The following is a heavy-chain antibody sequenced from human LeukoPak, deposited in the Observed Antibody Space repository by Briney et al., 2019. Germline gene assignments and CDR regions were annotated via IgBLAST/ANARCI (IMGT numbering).Heavy chain of an antibody. CDR2: ISDSGGST. CDR1: GFTFGAYA. CDR3: AKVDGYDILTGSYYFDY. D-gene: IGHD3-9*01. J-gene: IGHJ4*02. V-gene: IGHV3-23*01. Sequence: GGSLRLPCAASGFTFGAYAMRWARQAPGKGLEWVSLISDSGGSTYYVDSVKGRFTNSRDNSKNTLYLQMNSLRAEDTAVYYCAKVDGYDILTGSYYFDYWGQGTLVTVSS.